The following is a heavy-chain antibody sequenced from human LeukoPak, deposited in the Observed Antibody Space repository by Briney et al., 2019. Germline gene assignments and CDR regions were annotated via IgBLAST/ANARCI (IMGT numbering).Heavy chain of an antibody. CDR1: EFTFSSYW. CDR2: INSDGSNT. Sequence: APSLTFSSAASEFTFSSYWMHSGRQPPGKGLVLVSRINSDGSNTSYADSVKGRFTISRDNAKNTLYLQMNSLRAEDTAVYYCARDTADDAFDIWGQGAMVTVSS. V-gene: IGHV3-74*01. J-gene: IGHJ3*02. CDR3: ARDTADDAFDI.